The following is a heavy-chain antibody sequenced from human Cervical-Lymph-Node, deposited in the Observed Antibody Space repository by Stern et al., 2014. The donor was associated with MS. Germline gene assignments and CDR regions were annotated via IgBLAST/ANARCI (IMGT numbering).Heavy chain of an antibody. V-gene: IGHV3-21*01. D-gene: IGHD2-8*01. CDR2: ISWTSSYS. Sequence: EVQLEESGGGLVKPGGSLRLSCEAAGFRFSNYDMNWVRQAPGKGLEWLSVISWTSSYSYDEDSVKGRFTVARDNAKNSLFLQIDSLRVEDTAVYYCARDGYGTNADYYGFDVWGQGTTVTVSS. CDR3: ARDGYGTNADYYGFDV. CDR1: GFRFSNYD. J-gene: IGHJ6*02.